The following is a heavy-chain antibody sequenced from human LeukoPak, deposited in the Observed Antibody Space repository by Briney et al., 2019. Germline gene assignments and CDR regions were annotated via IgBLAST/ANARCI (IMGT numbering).Heavy chain of an antibody. J-gene: IGHJ4*02. CDR2: INPSRGTT. V-gene: IGHV1-46*01. CDR1: GYTLSSNY. Sequence: PGASVKVSCKASGYTLSSNYMHWVRHAPGQGLEWMGIINPSRGTTTYAQKFEGRVTMTGDTSTSTVYMELNSLRSEDTAVYYCARGKDTTIIREFIILIDYWGQGTLVTVAS. CDR3: ARGKDTTIIREFIILIDY. D-gene: IGHD3-10*01.